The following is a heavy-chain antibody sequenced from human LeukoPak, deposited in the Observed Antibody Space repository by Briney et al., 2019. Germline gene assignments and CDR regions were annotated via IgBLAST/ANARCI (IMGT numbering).Heavy chain of an antibody. CDR2: IGSAGDT. J-gene: IGHJ3*01. CDR3: ARAGGSGWYAFDV. CDR1: GFTFSSYD. Sequence: PWGSLRLSCAASGFTFSSYDMHWVRQATGKGLEWVSGIGSAGDTYYPPSVKGRFTISRENGKKSLYLQMNSLRAGDSAVYYCARAGGSGWYAFDVWGQGTMVTVSS. V-gene: IGHV3-13*04. D-gene: IGHD6-13*01.